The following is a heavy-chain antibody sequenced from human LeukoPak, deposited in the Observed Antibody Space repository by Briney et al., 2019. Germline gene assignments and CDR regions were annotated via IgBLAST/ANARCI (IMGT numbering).Heavy chain of an antibody. D-gene: IGHD3-22*01. CDR1: DDSINTYY. J-gene: IGHJ6*03. CDR2: IYHNRST. Sequence: PSETLSLTCTVSDDSINTYYWSWIRQPPAKGLELVGNIYHNRSTNYNPSLRSRLTISLDTSKNQLSLKLHSVSAPDPALYYYARVRWLHAYYYYYYMDVWGKGTAVTVS. V-gene: IGHV4-59*01. CDR3: ARVRWLHAYYYYYYMDV.